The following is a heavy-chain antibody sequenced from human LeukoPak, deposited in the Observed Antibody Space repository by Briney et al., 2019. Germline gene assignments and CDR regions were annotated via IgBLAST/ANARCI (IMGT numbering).Heavy chain of an antibody. CDR2: IHHSGTT. J-gene: IGHJ4*02. Sequence: SATLSLTCTVSGGSIRSYFWSWVRQPPGKGLEWLGHIHHSGTTTYNPSLKSRVAMSIDTSNSQFSLKVNSATAADTAVYYCVRPHPLYGAGSFAFWGQGNLVIVSS. CDR1: GGSIRSYF. CDR3: VRPHPLYGAGSFAF. V-gene: IGHV4-59*08. D-gene: IGHD3-10*01.